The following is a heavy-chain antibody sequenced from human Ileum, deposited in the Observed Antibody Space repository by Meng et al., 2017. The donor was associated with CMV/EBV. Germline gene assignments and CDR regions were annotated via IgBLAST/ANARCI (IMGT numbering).Heavy chain of an antibody. V-gene: IGHV4-4*07. D-gene: IGHD6-13*01. Sequence: QVEVQGSGPGPVKPSATLSLTCTVSGGSINNYYWSWIRQSAEKGLEWIGRIYAKGNTNYNPSLQSRVTMSVDTSKNQFSLKLSSVTAADTAVYYCARDRSSSWYKDWFAPWGQGTLVTVSS. CDR1: GGSINNYY. J-gene: IGHJ5*02. CDR2: IYAKGNT. CDR3: ARDRSSSWYKDWFAP.